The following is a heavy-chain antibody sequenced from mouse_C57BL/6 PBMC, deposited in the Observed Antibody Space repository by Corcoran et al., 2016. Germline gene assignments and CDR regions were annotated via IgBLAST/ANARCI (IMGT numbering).Heavy chain of an antibody. CDR1: GYTFKTYG. V-gene: IGHV9-3*01. CDR3: ARSRDYGNFLCAY. J-gene: IGHJ3*01. Sequence: QIQLVQSGPELKKPGETVKISCKAYGYTFKTYGMRWVKQAPGKGLKWMGWINTYSGVPTYADDFKGRFAFSLETSASTAYLQINNLKNEDTATYFCARSRDYGNFLCAYWGQGTLVTVSA. CDR2: INTYSGVP. D-gene: IGHD2-1*01.